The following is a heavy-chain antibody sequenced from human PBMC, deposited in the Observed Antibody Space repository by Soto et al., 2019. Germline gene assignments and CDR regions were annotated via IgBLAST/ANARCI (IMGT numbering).Heavy chain of an antibody. V-gene: IGHV4-59*08. CDR3: ARHPTVTEYYFDY. J-gene: IGHJ4*02. D-gene: IGHD4-17*01. CDR1: GGSIISYY. Sequence: SETLSLTCTVSGGSIISYYWSWIRQPPGKGLEWIGYIYYSGRTNYNPSLKSRVTISVDTSKNQFSLKLTSVTAADTAVYYCARHPTVTEYYFDYWGQGTLVTVSS. CDR2: IYYSGRT.